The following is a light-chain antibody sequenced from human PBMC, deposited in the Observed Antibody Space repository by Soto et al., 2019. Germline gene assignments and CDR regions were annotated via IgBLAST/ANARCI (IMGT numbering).Light chain of an antibody. J-gene: IGLJ2*01. CDR1: RSDVGGYNY. CDR3: SSYTSSSTLVV. CDR2: DVS. Sequence: QSALTHPASVSGSPGQSITISCTGTRSDVGGYNYVSWYQQHPGKAPKLMIYDVSNRPSGVSNRFSGSKSGNTASLTISGLQAEDEADYYCSSYTSSSTLVVFGGGTKLTVL. V-gene: IGLV2-14*01.